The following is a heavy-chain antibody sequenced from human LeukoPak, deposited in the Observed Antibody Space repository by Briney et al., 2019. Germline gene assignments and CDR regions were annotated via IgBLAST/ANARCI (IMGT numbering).Heavy chain of an antibody. V-gene: IGHV4-59*11. J-gene: IGHJ6*03. Sequence: SETLSLTCTVSGGSISSHHWSWIRQPPGKGLEWIGYIYYSGSTNYNPSLKSRVTISVDTSKNQFSLKLSSVTAADTAVYYCARERGSGYDGYYYMDVWGKGTTVTVSS. D-gene: IGHD5-12*01. CDR3: ARERGSGYDGYYYMDV. CDR1: GGSISSHH. CDR2: IYYSGST.